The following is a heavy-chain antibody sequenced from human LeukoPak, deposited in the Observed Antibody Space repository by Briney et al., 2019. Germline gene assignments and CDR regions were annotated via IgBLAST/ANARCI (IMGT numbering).Heavy chain of an antibody. D-gene: IGHD3-22*01. V-gene: IGHV3-7*01. CDR1: GFTFTNYW. J-gene: IGHJ4*02. CDR2: IKQDGGAK. Sequence: GGSLRLSCAASGFTFTNYWMNWLRQAPGKGLEWVANIKQDGGAKNYVDSVKGRFTISRDNAKNSLYLQMNSLRAEDTAVYYCARGSLYYYDSSGYTIDYWGQGTLVTVSS. CDR3: ARGSLYYYDSSGYTIDY.